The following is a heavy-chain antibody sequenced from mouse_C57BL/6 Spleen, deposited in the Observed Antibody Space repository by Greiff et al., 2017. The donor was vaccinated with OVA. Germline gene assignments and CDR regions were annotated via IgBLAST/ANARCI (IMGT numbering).Heavy chain of an antibody. V-gene: IGHV1-64*01. CDR3: AREGALAWFAY. D-gene: IGHD3-3*01. J-gene: IGHJ3*01. Sequence: VQLQQPGAELVKPGASVKLSCKASGYTFTSYWMHWVKQRPGQGLEWIGMIHPNSGSTNYNEKFKSKATLTVDKSSSTAYMQLSSLTSEDSAVYYCAREGALAWFAYWGQGTLVTVSA. CDR1: GYTFTSYW. CDR2: IHPNSGST.